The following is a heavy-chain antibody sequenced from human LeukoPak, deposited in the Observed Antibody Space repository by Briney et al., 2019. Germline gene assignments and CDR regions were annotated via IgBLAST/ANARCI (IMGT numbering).Heavy chain of an antibody. CDR3: ARHPTAFYYGMDV. Sequence: GGSLRLSCAASGFTLSSNYMSWVRQAPGKGLEWVSVIYSGGITDYADSVKGRFTISRHNSENTLYLQMNSLRAEDTAVYYCARHPTAFYYGMDVWGQGTTVTVSS. CDR1: GFTLSSNY. J-gene: IGHJ6*02. V-gene: IGHV3-53*04. CDR2: IYSGGIT.